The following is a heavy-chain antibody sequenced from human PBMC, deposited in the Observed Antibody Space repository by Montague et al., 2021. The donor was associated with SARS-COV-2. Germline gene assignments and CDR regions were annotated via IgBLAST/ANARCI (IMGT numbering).Heavy chain of an antibody. CDR1: GFTFSSYA. CDR2: ISYDGSNK. D-gene: IGHD3-10*01. CDR3: ARGDTMVRGVIIAD. V-gene: IGHV3-30*04. Sequence: SRRLSCAASGFTFSSYAMHWVRQAPGKGLEWVAVISYDGSNKYYADSVKGRFTISRDNSKNTLYLQMNSLRAEDTAVYYCARGDTMVRGVIIADWGQGTLVTVSS. J-gene: IGHJ4*02.